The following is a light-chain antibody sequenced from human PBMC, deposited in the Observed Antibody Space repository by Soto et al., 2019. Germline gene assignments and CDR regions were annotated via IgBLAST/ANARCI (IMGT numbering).Light chain of an antibody. Sequence: QSALTQPRSVSGSPGQSVTISCTGTSSDVGGYNYVSWYQQHPGTVPKLMIYDVSNRPSGVPDRFSGSKSGNTASLTISGLQAEDEADYCCCSYAGGHTSLLFGGGTQLTVL. V-gene: IGLV2-11*01. CDR3: CSYAGGHTSLL. J-gene: IGLJ2*01. CDR2: DVS. CDR1: SSDVGGYNY.